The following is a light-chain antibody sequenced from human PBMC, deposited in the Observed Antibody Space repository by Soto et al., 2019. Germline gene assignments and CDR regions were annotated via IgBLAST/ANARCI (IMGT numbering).Light chain of an antibody. CDR2: DAS. CDR3: QQYNSYSYT. Sequence: DIQMTQSPSTLSASVGDRVTIICRASQSISSWLAWYQQKPGKAPKLLIYDASSLESGVPSRFSGSGSGTEFTLTISSLQPDDFATYYCQQYNSYSYTFGQGTKVDIK. CDR1: QSISSW. V-gene: IGKV1-5*02. J-gene: IGKJ2*01.